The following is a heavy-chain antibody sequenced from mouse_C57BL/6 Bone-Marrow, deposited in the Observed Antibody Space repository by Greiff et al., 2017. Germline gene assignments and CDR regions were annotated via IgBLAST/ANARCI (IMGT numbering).Heavy chain of an antibody. V-gene: IGHV5-17*01. D-gene: IGHD1-1*02. CDR1: GYSFSDYG. Sequence: EVMLVESGGGLVKPGGSLKLSCAASGYSFSDYGMHWVRQGPGKGLEWVGDIISGISTTYYADTVKGRFTITRDNAKNTLFMQMTSLRSEDTAKYYCVSRCPLLLFFDYWGQGTTLTVSS. J-gene: IGHJ2*01. CDR2: IISGISTT. CDR3: VSRCPLLLFFDY.